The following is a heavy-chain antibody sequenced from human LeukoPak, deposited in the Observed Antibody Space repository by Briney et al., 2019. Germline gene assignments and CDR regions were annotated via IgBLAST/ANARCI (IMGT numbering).Heavy chain of an antibody. CDR3: AREFWSPAFDY. CDR1: GYTYTSYY. CDR2: INPSGGST. Sequence: ASVKVSCKASGYTYTSYYMHWVRQAPGQGLEWMGIINPSGGSTSYAQKFQGRVTMTRDTSTSTVYMELSSLRSEDTAVYYCAREFWSPAFDYWGQGTLVTVSS. J-gene: IGHJ4*02. V-gene: IGHV1-46*01. D-gene: IGHD3-3*01.